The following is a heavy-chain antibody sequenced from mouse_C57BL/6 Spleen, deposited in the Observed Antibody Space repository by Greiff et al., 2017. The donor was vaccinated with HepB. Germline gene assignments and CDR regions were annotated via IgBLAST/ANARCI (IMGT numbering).Heavy chain of an antibody. J-gene: IGHJ3*01. CDR3: ARPDYYSAWLAY. CDR2: IHPNSGST. CDR1: GYTFTSYW. D-gene: IGHD2-12*01. V-gene: IGHV1-64*01. Sequence: VQLQQPGAELVKPGASVKLSCTASGYTFTSYWMHWVKQRPGQGLEWIGMIHPNSGSTNYNEKFKSKATLTVDKSSSTAYMQLSSLTSEDSAVYDCARPDYYSAWLAYWGQGTLVTVSA.